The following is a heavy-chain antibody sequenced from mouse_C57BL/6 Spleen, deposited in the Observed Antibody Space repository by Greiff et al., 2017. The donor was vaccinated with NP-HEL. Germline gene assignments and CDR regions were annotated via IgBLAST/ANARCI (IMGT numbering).Heavy chain of an antibody. CDR2: IRNKANGYTT. CDR3: ASPITTVVAPYAMDY. CDR1: GFTFTDYY. V-gene: IGHV7-3*01. J-gene: IGHJ4*01. Sequence: EVNLVESGGGLVQPGGSLSLSCAASGFTFTDYYMSWVRQPPGKALEWLGFIRNKANGYTTEYSASVKGRFTISRDNSQSILYLQMNALRAEDSATYYCASPITTVVAPYAMDYWGQGTSVTVSS. D-gene: IGHD1-1*01.